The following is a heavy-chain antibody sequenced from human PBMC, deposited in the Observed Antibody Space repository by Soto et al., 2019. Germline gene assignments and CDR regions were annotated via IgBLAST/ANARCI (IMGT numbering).Heavy chain of an antibody. CDR1: GFTFSSYA. CDR2: FSGSGGST. Sequence: GGSLRLSCAASGFTFSSYAMSCVRQAPGKGLEWVSAFSGSGGSTYYADSVKGRFTISRDNSKNTLYLQMNSLRAEDTAVYYCAKDRRLRGHWFDPWGQGTLVSVSS. V-gene: IGHV3-23*01. CDR3: AKDRRLRGHWFDP. D-gene: IGHD4-17*01. J-gene: IGHJ5*02.